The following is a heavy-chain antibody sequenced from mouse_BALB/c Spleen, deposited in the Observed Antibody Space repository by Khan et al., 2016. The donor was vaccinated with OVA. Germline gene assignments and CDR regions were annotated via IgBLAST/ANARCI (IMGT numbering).Heavy chain of an antibody. CDR1: GYSITSDYA. CDR2: ISYSGTT. J-gene: IGHJ3*01. D-gene: IGHD3-3*01. CDR3: ARGRAY. Sequence: EVQLQESGPGLVKPSQSLSPTCTVTGYSITSDYAWNWIRQFPGNKLEWMGSISYSGTTSYTPSLKSPVSIPRDTSKNQFFLPLNSVTTEDTATYFCARGRAYWGQGTLVTVSA. V-gene: IGHV3-2*02.